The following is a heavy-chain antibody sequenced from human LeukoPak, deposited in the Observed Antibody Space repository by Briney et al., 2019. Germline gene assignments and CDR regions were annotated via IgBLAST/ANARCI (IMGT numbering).Heavy chain of an antibody. Sequence: GGSLRLSCEGSGFTFSNYWMSWVRQAPGKGLEWVANIQQHGSETYYGDSVKGRFTIPRDNAKNSLYLQMNSLRAEDTAVYYCARDREVIAARGDYWGQGTLVTVSS. D-gene: IGHD6-13*01. J-gene: IGHJ4*02. CDR1: GFTFSNYW. CDR3: ARDREVIAARGDY. V-gene: IGHV3-7*01. CDR2: IQQHGSET.